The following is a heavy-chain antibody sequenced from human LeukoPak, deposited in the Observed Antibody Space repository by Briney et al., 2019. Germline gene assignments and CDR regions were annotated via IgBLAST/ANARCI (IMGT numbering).Heavy chain of an antibody. Sequence: SETLSLTCTVSSGSISTSNYYWGWVRQPPGKALEWIGNIFYSGSTYYSPSLKSRVTISLDTSRNQFSLKLSSVTAADTAVYYCARRRIGYCSGSSCYRFDYWGQGTLVTVSS. D-gene: IGHD2-15*01. CDR3: ARRRIGYCSGSSCYRFDY. V-gene: IGHV4-39*07. CDR2: IFYSGST. CDR1: SGSISTSNYY. J-gene: IGHJ4*02.